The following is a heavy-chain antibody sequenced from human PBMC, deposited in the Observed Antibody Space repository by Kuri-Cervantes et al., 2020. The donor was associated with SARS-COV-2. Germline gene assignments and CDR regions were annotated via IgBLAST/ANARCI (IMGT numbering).Heavy chain of an antibody. CDR2: IWYDGSNK. J-gene: IGHJ4*02. D-gene: IGHD3-10*01. CDR1: GFTFSSYG. CDR3: AREGYYYGSGNDY. Sequence: GESLKISSAASGFTFSSYGMHWVRQAPGKGLEWVAIIWYDGSNKYYADSVKGRFTISRDNSKNTLYLQMNSLRAEDTAVYYCAREGYYYGSGNDYWGQGTLVTVSS. V-gene: IGHV3-33*01.